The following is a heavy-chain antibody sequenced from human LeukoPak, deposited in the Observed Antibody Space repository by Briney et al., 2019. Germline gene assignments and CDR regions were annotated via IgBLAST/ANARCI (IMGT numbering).Heavy chain of an antibody. Sequence: SETLSLTCTVSGGSISIYYWSWIRQPPGKGLEWIGYVYNGGSTDYNPSLKSRVTISVDTSKNQFSLKLSSVTAADTAVYYCARVGTYYYDSSGYSWFDPWGQGTLVTVSS. J-gene: IGHJ5*02. V-gene: IGHV4-59*01. CDR3: ARVGTYYYDSSGYSWFDP. D-gene: IGHD3-22*01. CDR2: VYNGGST. CDR1: GGSISIYY.